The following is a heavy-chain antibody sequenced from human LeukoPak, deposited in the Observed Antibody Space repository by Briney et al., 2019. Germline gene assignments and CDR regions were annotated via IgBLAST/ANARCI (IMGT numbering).Heavy chain of an antibody. V-gene: IGHV3-48*03. J-gene: IGHJ4*02. CDR3: ARAEDYYDSRYYFDY. CDR2: ISSSGSTI. D-gene: IGHD3-22*01. Sequence: GGSLRLSCAASGFTFSSYEMNWVRQAPGKGLEWVSYISSSGSTIYYADSVKGRFTISRDNSKNTLYLQMNSLRAEDTAVYYCARAEDYYDSRYYFDYWGQGTLVTVSS. CDR1: GFTFSSYE.